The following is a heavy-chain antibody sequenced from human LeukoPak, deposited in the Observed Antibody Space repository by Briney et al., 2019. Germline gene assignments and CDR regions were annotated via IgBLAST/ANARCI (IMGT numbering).Heavy chain of an antibody. D-gene: IGHD3-22*01. V-gene: IGHV3-33*06. Sequence: PGGSLRLSCAASGFTFSSYGMHWVRQAPGKGLEWVAVIWYDGSNKYYADSVKGRFTISRDNSKNTLYLQMNSLRAEDTAVYYCAKEGYYDSSGYYLYYFDYWGQGTLVTVSS. CDR1: GFTFSSYG. J-gene: IGHJ4*02. CDR2: IWYDGSNK. CDR3: AKEGYYDSSGYYLYYFDY.